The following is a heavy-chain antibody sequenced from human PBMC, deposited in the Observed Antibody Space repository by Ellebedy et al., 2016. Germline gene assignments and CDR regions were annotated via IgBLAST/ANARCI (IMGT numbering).Heavy chain of an antibody. D-gene: IGHD3-3*01. V-gene: IGHV5-51*01. CDR1: GYSFTSYW. J-gene: IGHJ4*02. CDR3: ARHLANYDFWSGYQYYFDY. CDR2: IYPGDSDT. Sequence: GESLKISCKGSGYSFTSYWIGWVRQMPGKGLEWMGIIYPGDSDTKYSPSFQGQVTISADKSISTAYLQWSSLKASDTAMYYCARHLANYDFWSGYQYYFDYWGQGTLVTVSS.